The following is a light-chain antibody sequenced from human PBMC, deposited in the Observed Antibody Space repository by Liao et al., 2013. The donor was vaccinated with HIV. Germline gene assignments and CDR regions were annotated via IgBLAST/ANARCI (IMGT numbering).Light chain of an antibody. CDR1: TLGDKY. CDR2: QDS. J-gene: IGLJ2*01. V-gene: IGLV3-1*01. Sequence: SYALTQPPSLSVSPGQTASITCSGDTLGDKYACWYQQKPGQSPVLVIYQDSKRPSGIPERFSGSNSGNTATLTISGTQAMDEADYYCQAWDSSTAQVVFGGGTKLTVL. CDR3: QAWDSSTAQVV.